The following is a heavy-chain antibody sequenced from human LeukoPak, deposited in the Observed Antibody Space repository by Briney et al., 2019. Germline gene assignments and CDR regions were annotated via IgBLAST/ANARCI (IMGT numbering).Heavy chain of an antibody. Sequence: RASVKVSCKASGGTFSSYAISWVRQAPGQGLEWMGGIIPIFGTANYAQKFQGRVTITTDESTSTAYMELSSLRSEDTAVYYCAREVGGYCSSTSCPKPRYFQHWGQGTLVTVSS. D-gene: IGHD2-2*01. CDR2: IIPIFGTA. J-gene: IGHJ1*01. CDR3: AREVGGYCSSTSCPKPRYFQH. CDR1: GGTFSSYA. V-gene: IGHV1-69*05.